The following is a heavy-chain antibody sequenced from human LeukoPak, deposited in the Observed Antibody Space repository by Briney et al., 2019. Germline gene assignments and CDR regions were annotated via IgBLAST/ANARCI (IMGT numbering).Heavy chain of an antibody. CDR2: SGSSGSTI. V-gene: IGHV3-11*01. J-gene: IGHJ4*02. CDR1: GFTLSDYY. D-gene: IGHD3/OR15-3a*01. Sequence: PGGSLTLSCAASGFTLSDYYMSWIRQAPGKGLEWVSYSGSSGSTIYYADSVKGRFAISRDNAKNSLYLQMNSLRAEDTAVYYCARRRDFIDYWGQGTLVTVSS. CDR3: ARRRDFIDY.